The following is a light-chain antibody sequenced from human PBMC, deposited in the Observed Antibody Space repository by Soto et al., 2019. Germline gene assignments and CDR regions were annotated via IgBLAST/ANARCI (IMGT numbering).Light chain of an antibody. V-gene: IGLV3-9*01. J-gene: IGLJ2*01. CDR3: QVWDSTTVI. CDR1: NIGSKS. CDR2: RDG. Sequence: SYELIQPLSVSVALGQTARITCGGNNIGSKSVHWYQQKPGQAPVLVIYRDGNRPSGIPERFSGSNSRNTATLTISRPQAGDEADYYCQVWDSTTVIFGGGTQLTVL.